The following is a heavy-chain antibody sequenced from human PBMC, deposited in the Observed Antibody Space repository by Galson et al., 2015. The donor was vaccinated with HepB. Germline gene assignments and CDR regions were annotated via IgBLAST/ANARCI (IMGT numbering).Heavy chain of an antibody. CDR1: GFTFSSYW. CDR2: IKQDGSEK. CDR3: AIAPARPWLRYFDY. J-gene: IGHJ4*02. Sequence: SLRLSCAASGFTFSSYWMSWVRQAPGKGLEWVANIKQDGSEKYYVDSVKGRFTISRDNAKNSLYLQMNSLRAEDTAVYYCAIAPARPWLRYFDYWGQGTLVTVSS. V-gene: IGHV3-7*03. D-gene: IGHD6-19*01.